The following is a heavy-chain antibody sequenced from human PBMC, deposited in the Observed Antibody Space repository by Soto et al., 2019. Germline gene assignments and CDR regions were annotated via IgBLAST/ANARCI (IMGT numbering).Heavy chain of an antibody. Sequence: GASVKVSCKASGYTFTSYGISWVRQAPGQGLEWMGWISAYNGNTNYAQKLQGRVTITADTSTSTAYMELSSLRSEDTAVYYCALHPVSLGPGNNWFDPLGQGTLVTVSS. V-gene: IGHV1-18*01. CDR3: ALHPVSLGPGNNWFDP. CDR1: GYTFTSYG. D-gene: IGHD6-13*01. J-gene: IGHJ5*02. CDR2: ISAYNGNT.